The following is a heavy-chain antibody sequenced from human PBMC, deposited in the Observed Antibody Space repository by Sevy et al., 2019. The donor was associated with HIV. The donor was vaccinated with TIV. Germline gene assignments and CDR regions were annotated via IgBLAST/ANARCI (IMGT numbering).Heavy chain of an antibody. Sequence: ASVKVSCKASEYTFTDYYMHWVRQAPGQGLEWMGWINPKRGGKNYEQKFQGRVTMTRDTSISTAYSEVSRLRSDDRAGYYCARVVVSAAIEPYYYGMDVWGQGTTVTVSS. V-gene: IGHV1-2*02. J-gene: IGHJ6*02. D-gene: IGHD2-2*02. CDR3: ARVVVSAAIEPYYYGMDV. CDR2: INPKRGGK. CDR1: EYTFTDYY.